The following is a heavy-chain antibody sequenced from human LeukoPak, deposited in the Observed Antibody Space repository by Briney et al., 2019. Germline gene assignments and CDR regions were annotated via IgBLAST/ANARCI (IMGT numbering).Heavy chain of an antibody. Sequence: PSETLSLTCTVSGGSISSYYWTWIRQPPGKGLEWIGYIYYSGSANYNPSLKSRVTISVDTSKNQFSLKLGSVTAADTALYYCARFTNYGYLFFDYWGQGTLVTVSS. CDR1: GGSISSYY. CDR2: IYYSGSA. J-gene: IGHJ4*02. CDR3: ARFTNYGYLFFDY. D-gene: IGHD5-18*01. V-gene: IGHV4-59*01.